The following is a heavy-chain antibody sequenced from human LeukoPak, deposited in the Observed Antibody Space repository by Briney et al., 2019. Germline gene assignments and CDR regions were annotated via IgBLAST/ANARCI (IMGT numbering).Heavy chain of an antibody. Sequence: GGSLRLSCVASGFTFSEFAMNWVRQVPGKGPEWVSHIGGGGVDREYEESVKGRFTVSRDNSRNSLYLQMNSLRGEDTAIYYCAKDSIERNGVYDALDVWGQGTKVTVAS. J-gene: IGHJ3*01. CDR1: GFTFSEFA. V-gene: IGHV3-23*01. CDR2: IGGGGVDR. CDR3: AKDSIERNGVYDALDV. D-gene: IGHD2-8*01.